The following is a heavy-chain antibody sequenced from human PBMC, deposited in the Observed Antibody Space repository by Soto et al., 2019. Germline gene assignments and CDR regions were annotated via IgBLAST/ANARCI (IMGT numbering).Heavy chain of an antibody. Sequence: EVQLLESGGGLVQPGGSLRLSCAASGFTFSSYAMSWFRQAPGKGLEWVSDISGSGGSTYHADSVKGRFTISRDKSKNTRYLQMDSTRAEDTAVDYCAKEGNRWYVGWFDPWGQGTLVTVSS. J-gene: IGHJ5*02. CDR1: GFTFSSYA. CDR2: ISGSGGST. V-gene: IGHV3-23*01. CDR3: AKEGNRWYVGWFDP. D-gene: IGHD6-13*01.